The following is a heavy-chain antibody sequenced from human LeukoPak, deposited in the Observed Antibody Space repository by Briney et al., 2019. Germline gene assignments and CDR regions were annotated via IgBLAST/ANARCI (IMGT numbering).Heavy chain of an antibody. CDR1: GGSLTSGDYY. CDR2: IYHSGST. J-gene: IGHJ3*02. D-gene: IGHD3-10*01. CDR3: ARAPGAFDI. V-gene: IGHV4-30-4*01. Sequence: SETLSLPCTVSGGSLTSGDYYWTWVRQPPGKGLEWIGYIYHSGSTYSNASLKSRVTIPVDTPKNQFPLKLTSVTSADTAVYYCARAPGAFDIWGQGTLVTVSS.